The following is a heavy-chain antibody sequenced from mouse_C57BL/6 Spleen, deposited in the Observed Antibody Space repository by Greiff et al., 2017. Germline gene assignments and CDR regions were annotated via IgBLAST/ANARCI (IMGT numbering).Heavy chain of an antibody. J-gene: IGHJ3*01. CDR1: GYTFTDYE. CDR3: TRGYSCAY. V-gene: IGHV1-15*01. CDR2: IDPETGGT. Sequence: QVQLQQSGAELVRPGASVTLSCKASGYTFTDYEMHWVKQTPVHGLEWIGAIDPETGGTAYNQKFKGKAILTADKSSSTAYMELRSLTSEDSAVYYCTRGYSCAYWGQGTLVTVSA.